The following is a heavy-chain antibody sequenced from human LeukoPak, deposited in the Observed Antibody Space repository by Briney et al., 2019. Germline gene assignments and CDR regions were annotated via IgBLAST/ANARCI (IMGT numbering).Heavy chain of an antibody. J-gene: IGHJ4*02. CDR3: ARVLYPFSGSPLGY. Sequence: SETLSLTCAVYGGSLSGYYWSWIRQPPGKGLEWIGEINHSGSTNYNPSLKSRVTISVDTSKNQFSLKLSSVTAADTAVYYCARVLYPFSGSPLGYWGQGTLVTVSS. CDR1: GGSLSGYY. V-gene: IGHV4-34*01. CDR2: INHSGST. D-gene: IGHD6-6*01.